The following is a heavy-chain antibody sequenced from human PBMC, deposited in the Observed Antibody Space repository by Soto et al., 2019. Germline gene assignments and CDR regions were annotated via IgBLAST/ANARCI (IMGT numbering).Heavy chain of an antibody. CDR2: IYYSGST. J-gene: IGHJ4*02. V-gene: IGHV4-39*01. CDR3: ARRRIAVAGTLAYYFDY. Sequence: QLQLQESGPGLVKPSETLSLTCTVSGGSISSSSYYWGWIRQPPGKGLEWIGSIYYSGSTYYNPSLKSRVAISVDTSKNQFSLKLSSVTAADTAVYYCARRRIAVAGTLAYYFDYWVQGTLVTVSS. D-gene: IGHD6-19*01. CDR1: GGSISSSSYY.